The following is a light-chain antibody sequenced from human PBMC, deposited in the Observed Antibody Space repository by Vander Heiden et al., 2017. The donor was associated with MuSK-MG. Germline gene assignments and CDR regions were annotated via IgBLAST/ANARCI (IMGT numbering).Light chain of an antibody. J-gene: IGKJ4*01. CDR3: QQYNSYS. V-gene: IGKV1-5*03. Sequence: DIQMAQSPSTLSASVGDSVTITCRASHIIGNWLAWYQQKPGKAPTLLIYKASTLKNGVPSRFSGSGSGTEFTLTISSLQPDDFATYYCQQYNSYSFGGGTKVEVK. CDR1: HIIGNW. CDR2: KAS.